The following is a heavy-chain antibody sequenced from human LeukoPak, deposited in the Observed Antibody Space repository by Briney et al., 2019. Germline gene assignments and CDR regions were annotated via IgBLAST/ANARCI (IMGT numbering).Heavy chain of an antibody. CDR1: GGSISSYY. CDR3: ARGTGGYSYADYGLDV. CDR2: IYYSGGA. J-gene: IGHJ6*02. V-gene: IGHV4-59*01. Sequence: SGTLSLTCTVSGGSISSYYWSWIRQPPGKGLEWIGYIYYSGGANYNPSLKSRVTISVDTSKNQFSLKLSSVTAADTAVYYCARGTGGYSYADYGLDVWGQGTSVTVSS. D-gene: IGHD5-18*01.